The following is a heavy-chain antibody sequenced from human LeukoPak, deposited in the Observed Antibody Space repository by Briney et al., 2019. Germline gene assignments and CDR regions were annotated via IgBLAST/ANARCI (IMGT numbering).Heavy chain of an antibody. CDR3: ARVVGCGGGCYSGISDY. CDR1: GYTFTSYA. J-gene: IGHJ4*02. CDR2: INTNTGNP. V-gene: IGHV7-4-1*02. D-gene: IGHD2-21*02. Sequence: ASVKVSCKASGYTFTSYAMKWVRQAPGQGLEWMGWINTNTGNPTYAQGFTGRFVFSLDTSVSTAYLQISSLKAEDTAVYYCARVVGCGGGCYSGISDYWGQGTLVTVSS.